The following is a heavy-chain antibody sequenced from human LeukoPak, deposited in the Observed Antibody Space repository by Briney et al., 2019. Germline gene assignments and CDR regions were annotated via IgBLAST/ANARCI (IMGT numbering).Heavy chain of an antibody. V-gene: IGHV3-23*01. CDR1: GFTFSSYA. CDR3: AKKGRGNDAFDI. Sequence: GGSLRLSCAASGFTFSSYATSWVRQAPGKGLEWVSGISGGGINTYYADSVKGRFTISRDNSKDTLWLQMNSLRVEDTAVYYCAKKGRGNDAFDIWGQGTMVTVSS. J-gene: IGHJ3*02. CDR2: ISGGGINT. D-gene: IGHD3-10*01.